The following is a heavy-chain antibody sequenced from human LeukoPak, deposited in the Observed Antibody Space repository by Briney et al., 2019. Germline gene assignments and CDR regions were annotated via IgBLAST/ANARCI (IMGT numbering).Heavy chain of an antibody. D-gene: IGHD3-10*01. J-gene: IGHJ4*02. Sequence: SETLSLTCTVSGGSISNYYWSWIRQPAGKGLEWIGRIYSSGSTNYNPSLKSRVTISVDTSKNQFSLRLTSVTAADTAVYYCARASVLLSADFWGQGTLVTVSS. CDR1: GGSISNYY. CDR3: ARASVLLSADF. V-gene: IGHV4-4*07. CDR2: IYSSGST.